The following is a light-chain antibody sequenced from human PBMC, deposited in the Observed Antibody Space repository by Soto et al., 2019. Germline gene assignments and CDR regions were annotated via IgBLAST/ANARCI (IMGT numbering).Light chain of an antibody. V-gene: IGKV1-12*01. CDR2: ATS. Sequence: DLPVTPFPSSVSCFFGGTVTLPFRASQGIYSRLAWYQQKPGKAPELLIYATSTLQNGVPSRFSGSGFGTDFTLSISSLQPEDSASYFCQQTDDFPLTFGGGTKVDIK. J-gene: IGKJ4*01. CDR1: QGIYSR. CDR3: QQTDDFPLT.